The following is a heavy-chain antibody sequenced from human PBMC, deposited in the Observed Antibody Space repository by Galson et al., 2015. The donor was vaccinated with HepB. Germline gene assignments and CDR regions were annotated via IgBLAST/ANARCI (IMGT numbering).Heavy chain of an antibody. D-gene: IGHD4-11*01. CDR2: ISAYNGNT. CDR3: ASWGYSNYYYYYGMDV. CDR1: GYTFTSYD. Sequence: SVKVSCKASGYTFTSYDINWVRQATGQGLEWMGWISAYNGNTNYAQKLQGRVTMTTDTSTSTAYMELRSLRSDDTAVYYCASWGYSNYYYYYGMDVWGQGTTVTASS. V-gene: IGHV1-18*01. J-gene: IGHJ6*02.